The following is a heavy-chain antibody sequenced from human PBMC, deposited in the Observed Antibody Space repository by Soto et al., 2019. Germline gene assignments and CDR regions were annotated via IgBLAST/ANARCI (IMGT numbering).Heavy chain of an antibody. CDR2: MNPNSGNT. CDR3: ARGDTALIFIDY. V-gene: IGHV1-8*01. CDR1: GYTFTSYD. Sequence: ASVKVSCKDSGYTFTSYDINWVRQATGQGLEWMGWMNPNSGNTGYAQKFQGRVTMTRNTSISTAYMELSSLRSEDTAVYYCARGDTALIFIDYWGQGTLVTVSS. D-gene: IGHD2-21*01. J-gene: IGHJ4*02.